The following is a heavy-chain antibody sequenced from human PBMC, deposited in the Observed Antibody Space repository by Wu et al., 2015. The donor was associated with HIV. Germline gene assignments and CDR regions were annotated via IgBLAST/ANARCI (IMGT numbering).Heavy chain of an antibody. CDR1: GESLSGYY. V-gene: IGHV4-34*01. CDR3: ARGSDFWSGYNDY. Sequence: QVQLQQWGAGLLKPSETLSLSCAVSGESLSGYYWSWIRQPPGKGLEWIGEINHSGSTNYNPSLKSRVTISVDTSKNQFSLKLSSVTAADTAVYYCARGSDFWSGYNDYWGQGTLVTVSS. J-gene: IGHJ4*02. CDR2: INHSGST. D-gene: IGHD3-3*01.